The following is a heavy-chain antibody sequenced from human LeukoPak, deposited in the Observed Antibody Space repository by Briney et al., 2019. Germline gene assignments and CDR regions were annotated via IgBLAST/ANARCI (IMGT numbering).Heavy chain of an antibody. CDR2: ISSSGSTL. J-gene: IGHJ4*02. Sequence: GGSLRLSCAASGFTFSSYEMNWVRQAPGKGLEWVSYISSSGSTLYYADSVKGRFTISRDNAKNSLYLQINSLRAEDTAVYYCARVVQAVAGVGDYWGQGTLVTVSS. CDR3: ARVVQAVAGVGDY. V-gene: IGHV3-48*03. D-gene: IGHD6-19*01. CDR1: GFTFSSYE.